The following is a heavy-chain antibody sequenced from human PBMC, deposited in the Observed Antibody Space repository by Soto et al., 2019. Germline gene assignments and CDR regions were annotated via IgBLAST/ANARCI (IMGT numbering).Heavy chain of an antibody. CDR2: INAGTGQT. CDR3: ARGKGMEENYYYYARDI. D-gene: IGHD1-1*01. CDR1: GYTFSNHA. Sequence: ASVNVSCKASGYTFSNHAMHWVRQAPGQSLEWMGWINAGTGQTKHSHRFQDRISITRDTSASTAYMEMSSLRSEDTAVYYCARGKGMEENYYYYARDIWGKQNRVTASS. V-gene: IGHV1-3*01. J-gene: IGHJ6*04.